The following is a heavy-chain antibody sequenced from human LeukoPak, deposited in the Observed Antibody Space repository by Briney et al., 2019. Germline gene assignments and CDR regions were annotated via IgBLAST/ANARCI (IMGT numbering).Heavy chain of an antibody. CDR3: ASESALYDYVPPFDY. CDR2: IIPILGIA. J-gene: IGHJ4*02. V-gene: IGHV1-69*04. Sequence: ASVKVSCKASGGTFSSYAISWVRQAPGQGLEWMGRIIPILGIANYAQKFQGRVTITADKSTSTAYMELSSLRSEDTAVYYCASESALYDYVPPFDYWGQGTLVTVSS. D-gene: IGHD3-16*01. CDR1: GGTFSSYA.